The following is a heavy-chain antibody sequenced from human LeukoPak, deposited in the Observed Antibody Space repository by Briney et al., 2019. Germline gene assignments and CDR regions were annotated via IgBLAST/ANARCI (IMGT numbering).Heavy chain of an antibody. CDR1: GYTFTSYY. D-gene: IGHD6-6*01. V-gene: IGHV1-46*01. J-gene: IGHJ4*02. CDR3: ARAGEIAARGFDY. Sequence: ASVKVSCKASGYTFTSYYMHWVRQAPGQGLEWMGIINPSGGSTSYAQKFQGRVTVTRDMSTSTVYMELSSLRSEDTAVYYCARAGEIAARGFDYWGQGTLVTVSS. CDR2: INPSGGST.